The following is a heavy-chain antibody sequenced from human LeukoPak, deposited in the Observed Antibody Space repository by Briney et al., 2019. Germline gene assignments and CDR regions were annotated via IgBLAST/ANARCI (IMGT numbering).Heavy chain of an antibody. V-gene: IGHV3-7*01. CDR1: GLTFSSYW. CDR2: IKQDGSEK. D-gene: IGHD6-13*01. CDR3: ARLKQQLVRLLSRDTTYYYYYYMDV. Sequence: GGSLRLSCAASGLTFSSYWMTWVRQAPRKGLEWVANIKQDGSEKYYVGSVKGRFTISRDNAKNSLYLQMNSLRAGDTAVYYCARLKQQLVRLLSRDTTYYYYYYMDVWGKGTTVTVSS. J-gene: IGHJ6*03.